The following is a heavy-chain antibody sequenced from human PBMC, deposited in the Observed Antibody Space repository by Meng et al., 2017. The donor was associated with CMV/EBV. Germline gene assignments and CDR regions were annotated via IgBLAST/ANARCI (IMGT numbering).Heavy chain of an antibody. J-gene: IGHJ4*02. CDR3: VKSFYKPLLPGH. Sequence: GESLKISCAASGFTFSSYAMHWVRQAPGKGLEWVAVISYDGSNKYYADSVKGRFTISRDNAKNTADLQMNTVSAEDTAVYYCVKSFYKPLLPGHWGQGIMVTVSS. CDR2: ISYDGSNK. D-gene: IGHD2-15*01. V-gene: IGHV3-30*04. CDR1: GFTFSSYA.